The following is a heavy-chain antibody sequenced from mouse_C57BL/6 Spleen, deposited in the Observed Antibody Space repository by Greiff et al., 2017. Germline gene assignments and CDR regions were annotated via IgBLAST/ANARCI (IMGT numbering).Heavy chain of an antibody. CDR2: ISSGGSYT. D-gene: IGHD1-1*01. V-gene: IGHV5-6*01. CDR3: ARHGDYYGSSPDY. J-gene: IGHJ2*01. CDR1: GFTFSSYG. Sequence: DVHLVESGGDLVKPGGSLKLSCAASGFTFSSYGMSWVRQTPDKRLEWVATISSGGSYTYYPDSVKGRFTISRDNAKNTLYLQMSSLKSEDTAMYYCARHGDYYGSSPDYWGQGTTLTVSS.